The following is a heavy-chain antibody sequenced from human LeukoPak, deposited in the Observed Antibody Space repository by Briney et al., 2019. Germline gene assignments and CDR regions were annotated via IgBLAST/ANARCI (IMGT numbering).Heavy chain of an antibody. CDR3: STPRDGDYQNDAFDI. Sequence: GPSVKVSCKASGFTFTNSAMQWVRQARGQRIEWIGWIVVGRGNTNYAQKFQERVTITRHMSTSTAYMELSNLRSEDTAVYYCSTPRDGDYQNDAFDIWGQGTMVTVSS. J-gene: IGHJ3*02. CDR1: GFTFTNSA. CDR2: IVVGRGNT. D-gene: IGHD4-17*01. V-gene: IGHV1-58*02.